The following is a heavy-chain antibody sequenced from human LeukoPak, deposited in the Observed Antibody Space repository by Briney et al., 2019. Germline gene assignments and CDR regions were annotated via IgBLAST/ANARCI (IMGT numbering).Heavy chain of an antibody. J-gene: IGHJ4*02. CDR2: IRSKANSYAT. CDR1: GFTFSGSA. CDR3: IPTGGSGETDY. V-gene: IGHV3-73*01. Sequence: GGSLRLSCAASGFTFSGSAMHWVRQASGKGLEWVGRIRSKANSYATAYAASVKGRFTISRDDSKNTAYLQMNGLKTEGTAVYYCIPTGGSGETDYWGQGTLVTVSS. D-gene: IGHD1-26*01.